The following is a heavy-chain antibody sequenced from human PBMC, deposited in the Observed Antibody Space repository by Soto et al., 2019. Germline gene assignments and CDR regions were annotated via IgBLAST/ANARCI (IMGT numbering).Heavy chain of an antibody. Sequence: SETLSLTCAVYGGSFSGYYWSWIRQPPGKGLEWIGEVNHSGSTNYNPSLKSRVTISVDTSKNQFSLKVSSVTAADTAVYYCASDYGGFDRFGNWGQGTLVTAPQ. V-gene: IGHV4-34*01. J-gene: IGHJ4*02. CDR3: ASDYGGFDRFGN. D-gene: IGHD4-17*01. CDR2: VNHSGST. CDR1: GGSFSGYY.